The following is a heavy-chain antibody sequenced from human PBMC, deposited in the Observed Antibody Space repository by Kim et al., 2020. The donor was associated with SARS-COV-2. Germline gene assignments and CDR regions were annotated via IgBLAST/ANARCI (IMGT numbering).Heavy chain of an antibody. J-gene: IGHJ4*02. CDR1: GFTFSSYW. D-gene: IGHD1-26*01. V-gene: IGHV3-74*01. CDR3: VGGGGGIPFDY. CDR2: INSDGSST. Sequence: GGSLRLSCAASGFTFSSYWMHWVRQAPGKGLVWVSRINSDGSSTSYADSVKGRFTISRDNAKNTLYLQMNSLRAEDTAVYYCVGGGGGIPFDYWGQGTLVTVSS.